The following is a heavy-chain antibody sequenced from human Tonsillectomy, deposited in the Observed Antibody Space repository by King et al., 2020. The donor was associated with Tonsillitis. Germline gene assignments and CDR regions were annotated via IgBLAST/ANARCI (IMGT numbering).Heavy chain of an antibody. CDR2: IIPIFGTA. J-gene: IGHJ4*02. CDR1: GGTFSSYA. V-gene: IGHV1-69*01. CDR3: ARGPEYCSGGSCYLIDF. Sequence: QLVQSGAEVKKSGSSVKVSCKASGGTFSSYAINWVRQAPGQGLEWMGGIIPIFGTANYVQKFQGRVTITADESTSTVYMEMSSLRYEDTAVYYCARGPEYCSGGSCYLIDFWGQGTLVTVSS. D-gene: IGHD2-15*01.